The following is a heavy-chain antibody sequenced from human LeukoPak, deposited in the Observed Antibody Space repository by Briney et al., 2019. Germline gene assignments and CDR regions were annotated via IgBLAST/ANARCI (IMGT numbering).Heavy chain of an antibody. Sequence: PSETLSLTCAVYGGSFSGYYWSWIRQPPGKGLEWIGEINHSGSTNYNPSLKSRVTISVDTSKNQFSLKLSSVTAADTAVYYCARLTGYSSESWFDPWGQGTLVTDSS. CDR3: ARLTGYSSESWFDP. CDR1: GGSFSGYY. D-gene: IGHD3-9*01. V-gene: IGHV4-34*01. CDR2: INHSGST. J-gene: IGHJ5*02.